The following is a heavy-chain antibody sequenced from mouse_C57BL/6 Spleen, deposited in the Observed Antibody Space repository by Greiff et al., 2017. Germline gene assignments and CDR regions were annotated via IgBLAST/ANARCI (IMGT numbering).Heavy chain of an antibody. CDR3: ARDHGGPYWYFDV. CDR2: INYDGSST. CDR1: GFTFSDYY. J-gene: IGHJ1*03. Sequence: EVKLMESEGGLVQPGSSMKLSCTASGFTFSDYYMAWVRQVPEKGLEWVANINYDGSSTYYLDSLKSRFIISRDNAKNILYLQMSSLKSEDTATYYCARDHGGPYWYFDVGGTGTTVTVSS. V-gene: IGHV5-16*01. D-gene: IGHD1-1*02.